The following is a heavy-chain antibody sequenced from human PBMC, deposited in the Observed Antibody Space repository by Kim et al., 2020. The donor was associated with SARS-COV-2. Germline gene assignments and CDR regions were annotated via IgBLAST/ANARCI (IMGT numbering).Heavy chain of an antibody. CDR1: GFSFSDSY. V-gene: IGHV3-11*01. CDR3: AKSGVVVVYAHY. J-gene: IGHJ4*02. CDR2: ISGDSETV. D-gene: IGHD2-8*02. Sequence: GGSLRLSCAASGFSFSDSYMSWIRQAPGGELEWVSYISGDSETVYYAHSVEGRFTISRDNAENSLYLQMNSLTAEDTAVYFCAKSGVVVVYAHYWGQGTLVTVSS.